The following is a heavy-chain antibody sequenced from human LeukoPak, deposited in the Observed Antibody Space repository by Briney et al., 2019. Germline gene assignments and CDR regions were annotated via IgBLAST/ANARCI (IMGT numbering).Heavy chain of an antibody. CDR1: GFTVSSNY. Sequence: GGSLRLSCAASGFTVSSNYMSWVRQAPGKGLEWVSVTYSGGSTYYADSVKGRFTISRDNSKNTLYLQMNSLGAEDTAVYYCARDRGAVASTNYYGMDVWGQGTTVTVSS. CDR3: ARDRGAVASTNYYGMDV. D-gene: IGHD6-19*01. V-gene: IGHV3-53*01. J-gene: IGHJ6*02. CDR2: TYSGGST.